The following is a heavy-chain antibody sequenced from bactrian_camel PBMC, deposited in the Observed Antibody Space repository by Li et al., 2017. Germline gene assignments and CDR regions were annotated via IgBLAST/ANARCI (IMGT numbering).Heavy chain of an antibody. CDR1: GHSRGSNC. Sequence: VQLVESGGGSVQAGGSLRLSCKVSGHSRGSNCVGWYRQVPGTERELVSTIRPDGTTTYSDSVKGRFTISKDNPKDTVYLQMNSLQSEDTALYYCAKGLYSTADAVGHRVRGQGTQVTVS. J-gene: IGHJ4*01. D-gene: IGHD1*01. CDR2: IRPDGTT. V-gene: IGHV3S53*01.